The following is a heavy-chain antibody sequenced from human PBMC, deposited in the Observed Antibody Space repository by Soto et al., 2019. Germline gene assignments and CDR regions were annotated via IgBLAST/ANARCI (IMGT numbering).Heavy chain of an antibody. CDR1: VGTISGYY. CDR3: ARSQRFSDSIDT. CDR2: IYSSGNT. J-gene: IGHJ5*02. V-gene: IGHV4-4*07. Sequence: PSETLSLTCSVSVGTISGYYWTLIRQPAGKELEWIGRIYSSGNTKYNPSLQIRVTMSLDASNNQFSRRLTSVTAADTAVYYCARSQRFSDSIDTRGQGTLLTVSS. D-gene: IGHD3-3*01.